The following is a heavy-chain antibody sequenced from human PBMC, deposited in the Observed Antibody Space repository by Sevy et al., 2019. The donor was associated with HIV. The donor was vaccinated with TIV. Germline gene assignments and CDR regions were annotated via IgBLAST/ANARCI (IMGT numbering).Heavy chain of an antibody. CDR3: AGGSGRYNDAFDI. Sequence: SCAASGFTFSNYYMSWIRQAPGKGLEWVSYISSLSSYTNFADSVKGRFTISTDNAKNSLYLQMKSLRAEDTAVYYCAGGSGRYNDAFDIWGQGTMVTVSS. D-gene: IGHD1-26*01. CDR2: ISSLSSYT. CDR1: GFTFSNYY. V-gene: IGHV3-11*06. J-gene: IGHJ3*02.